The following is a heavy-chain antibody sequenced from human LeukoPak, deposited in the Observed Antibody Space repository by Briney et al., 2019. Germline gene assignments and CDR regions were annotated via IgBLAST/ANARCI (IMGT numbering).Heavy chain of an antibody. V-gene: IGHV4-39*07. Sequence: PSETLSLTCTVSGGSISSSSYYWGWIRQPPGKGLEWIGSIYYSGSTYYNPSLKSRVTISVDTSKNQFSLKLSSVTAADTAVYYCARGPAVRPGKVLGVYEQLVWTYWDQGTLVTVSS. D-gene: IGHD6-6*01. J-gene: IGHJ4*02. CDR1: GGSISSSSYY. CDR3: ARGPAVRPGKVLGVYEQLVWTY. CDR2: IYYSGST.